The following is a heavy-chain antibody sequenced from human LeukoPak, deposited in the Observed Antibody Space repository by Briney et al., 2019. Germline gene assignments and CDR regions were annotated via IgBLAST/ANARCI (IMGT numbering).Heavy chain of an antibody. J-gene: IGHJ4*02. CDR2: ICFRGGT. CDR3: ARGRLIVAPGVYYFEY. CDR1: GGLTSDHY. V-gene: IGHV4-4*09. Sequence: PSETLSLTCTVSGGLTSDHYWSWIRQPPGKGLEWIGYICFRGGTNYNPSLKRRVKISGDTAKSEFSLKMTSVTAADTAVYYCARGRLIVAPGVYYFEYWGQGTLVTVSS. D-gene: IGHD2-8*01.